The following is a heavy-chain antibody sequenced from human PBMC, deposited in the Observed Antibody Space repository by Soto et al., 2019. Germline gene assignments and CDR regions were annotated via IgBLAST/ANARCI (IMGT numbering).Heavy chain of an antibody. D-gene: IGHD3-3*01. J-gene: IGHJ6*02. V-gene: IGHV4-31*03. CDR2: IYYSGST. CDR1: GGSISSGGYY. Sequence: TLSLTCTVSGGSISSGGYYWSWIRQHPGKGLEWIGYIYYSGSTYYNPSLKSRVTISVDTSKNQFSLKLSSVTAADTAVYYWSRHSRYRPMYYDFGIGYPGAPLYYYYGMDVWGQGTTVTVSS. CDR3: SRHSRYRPMYYDFGIGYPGAPLYYYYGMDV.